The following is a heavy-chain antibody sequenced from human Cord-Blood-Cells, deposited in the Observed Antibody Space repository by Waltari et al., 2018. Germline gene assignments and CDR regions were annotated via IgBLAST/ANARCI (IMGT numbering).Heavy chain of an antibody. CDR1: GYTLTSYD. CDR3: ARDREVGEGGSGSYYNFLY. Sequence: QVQLVQSGDEVKKPGASVKVSCKASGYTLTSYDMHWVRQAPGQGLEWMGIINPSGGSTSYAQNFQGRVTMTRDTSTSTVYMELSSLRSEDTAVYYCARDREVGEGGSGSYYNFLYWGQGTLVTVSS. D-gene: IGHD3-10*01. J-gene: IGHJ4*02. CDR2: INPSGGST. V-gene: IGHV1-46*01.